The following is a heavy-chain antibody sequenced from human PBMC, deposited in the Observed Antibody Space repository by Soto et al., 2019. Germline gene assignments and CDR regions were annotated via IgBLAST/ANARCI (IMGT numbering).Heavy chain of an antibody. CDR3: AKDSPARGSSGYDRKVVNWFDP. D-gene: IGHD5-12*01. Sequence: GGSLRLSCAASGFTFSSYAMSWVRQAPGKGLEWVSAISGSGGSTYYAESVKGRFTISRDNSKNTLYRQMNSLRAEDTAVYYCAKDSPARGSSGYDRKVVNWFDPWGQGTLVTVSS. CDR1: GFTFSSYA. J-gene: IGHJ5*02. V-gene: IGHV3-23*01. CDR2: ISGSGGST.